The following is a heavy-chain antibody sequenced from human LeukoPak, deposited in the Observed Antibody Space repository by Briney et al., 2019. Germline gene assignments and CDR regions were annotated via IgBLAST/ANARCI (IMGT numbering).Heavy chain of an antibody. Sequence: GGSLRLSCAASGFTFSSYWMNWARQAPGKGLEWVASINHNGNVNYYVDSVKGRFTISRDNAKNSLYLQMSNLRAEDTAVYSCARAYASGSYFYGMDVWGQGTTVTVSS. V-gene: IGHV3-7*03. J-gene: IGHJ6*02. D-gene: IGHD3-10*01. CDR1: GFTFSSYW. CDR2: INHNGNVN. CDR3: ARAYASGSYFYGMDV.